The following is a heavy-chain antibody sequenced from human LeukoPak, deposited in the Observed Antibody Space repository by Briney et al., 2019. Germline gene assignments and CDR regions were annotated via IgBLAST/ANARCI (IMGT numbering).Heavy chain of an antibody. CDR2: IYTSGST. Sequence: SETLSLTCAVYGGSFSGYYWSWIRQPAGKGLEWIGRIYTSGSTNYNPSLKSRVTISVDTSKNQFSLKLSSVTAADTAVYYCARYIGVIPTAFEVWGKGTTVTISS. D-gene: IGHD2-2*01. J-gene: IGHJ6*04. V-gene: IGHV4-59*10. CDR1: GGSFSGYY. CDR3: ARYIGVIPTAFEV.